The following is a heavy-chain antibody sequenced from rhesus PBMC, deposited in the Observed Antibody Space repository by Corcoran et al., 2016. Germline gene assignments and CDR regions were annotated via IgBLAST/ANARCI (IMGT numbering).Heavy chain of an antibody. CDR1: GGSISSSC. CDR2: IYGSGSST. V-gene: IGHV4-169*02. Sequence: QLQLQESGPGLLKPPETLSVTCATSGGSISSSCRSWIRQGPGKGLEWIGYIYGSGSSTNYNPSLKSRVTRSVDTSKNQLSLKLSSGTAADTAVYYCASGGGSSPGDYWGQGVLVTVSS. CDR3: ASGGGSSPGDY. D-gene: IGHD4-29*01. J-gene: IGHJ4*01.